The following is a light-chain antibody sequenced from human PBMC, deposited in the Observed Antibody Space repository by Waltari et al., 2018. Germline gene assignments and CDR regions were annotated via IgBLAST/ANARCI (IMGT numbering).Light chain of an antibody. J-gene: IGKJ1*01. CDR1: QGIGNN. V-gene: IGKV1-16*01. CDR2: RAS. CDR3: QQGYSYPPT. Sequence: DIQMTQTPPSLTASVGDTVTITCQASQGIGNNLNWYHQKPGKAPNLLIYRASSLQSGIPSRLSGSGSGTDFTLTISSLQPEDFATYYCQQGYSYPPTFGQGTKLEI.